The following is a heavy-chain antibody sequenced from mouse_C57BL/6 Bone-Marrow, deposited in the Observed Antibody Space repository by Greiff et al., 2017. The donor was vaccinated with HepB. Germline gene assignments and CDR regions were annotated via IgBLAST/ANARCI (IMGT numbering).Heavy chain of an antibody. CDR2: INPGSGGT. D-gene: IGHD2-3*01. CDR1: GYAFTNYL. V-gene: IGHV1-54*01. Sequence: QVQLQQSGAELVRPGTSVKVSCKASGYAFTNYLIEWVKQRPGQGLEWIGVINPGSGGTNYNEKFKGKATLTADKSSSTAYMQLSSLTSEDSAVYFCARGTYDGPLRGYFDVWGTGTTVTVSS. J-gene: IGHJ1*03. CDR3: ARGTYDGPLRGYFDV.